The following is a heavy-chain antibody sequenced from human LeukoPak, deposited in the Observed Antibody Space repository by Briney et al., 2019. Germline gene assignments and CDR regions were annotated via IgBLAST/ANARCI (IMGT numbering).Heavy chain of an antibody. CDR1: GFTFDDYG. V-gene: IGHV3-20*04. Sequence: TGGSLRLSCAASGFTFDDYGMRWVRQAPGKGLEWVSGINWNGGSTGYADPVKGRFTISRDNAKNSLYLQMNSLRAEDTALYYCARDRTGDAVAFDIWGQGTMVTVSS. D-gene: IGHD3-10*01. J-gene: IGHJ3*02. CDR3: ARDRTGDAVAFDI. CDR2: INWNGGST.